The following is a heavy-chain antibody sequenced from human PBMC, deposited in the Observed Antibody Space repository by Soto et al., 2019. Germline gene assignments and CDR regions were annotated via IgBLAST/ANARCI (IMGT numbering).Heavy chain of an antibody. V-gene: IGHV1-18*01. CDR3: ARDGRDGYNGFDY. J-gene: IGHJ4*02. CDR2: ISAYNGNT. Sequence: VKVSCKASGYTFNSYSINWVRQAPGQGLEWMGWISAYNGNTNHAQKLQGRVTMTTDTPTSTAYVELRNLRSDDTAVYYCARDGRDGYNGFDYWGQGTLVTVSS. CDR1: GYTFNSYS. D-gene: IGHD5-12*01.